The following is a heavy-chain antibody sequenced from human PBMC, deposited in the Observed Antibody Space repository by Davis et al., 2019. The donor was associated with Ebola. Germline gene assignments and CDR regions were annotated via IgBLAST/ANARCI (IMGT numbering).Heavy chain of an antibody. D-gene: IGHD5-18*01. CDR3: ARVWIQLWKPFDY. J-gene: IGHJ4*02. Sequence: ASVKVSCKASGFILTNYAIHWVRQAPGQRLEWMGWVHGGNGNTKYSQRFQGRVTITTDTSASTVYLDLTSLRSDDTAVYYCARVWIQLWKPFDYWGQGTLVTVSS. CDR2: VHGGNGNT. V-gene: IGHV1-3*01. CDR1: GFILTNYA.